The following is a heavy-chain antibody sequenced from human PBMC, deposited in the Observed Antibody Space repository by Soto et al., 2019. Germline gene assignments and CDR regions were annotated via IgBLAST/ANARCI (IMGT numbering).Heavy chain of an antibody. CDR3: ARGNWSGYYHDY. J-gene: IGHJ4*02. D-gene: IGHD3-3*01. CDR1: GGSISSGGYY. Sequence: SETLSLTCTVSGGSISSGGYYWSWIRQHPGKGLEWIGYIYYSGSTYYNPSLKSRVTISVDTSKNQFSLKLSSVTAADTAVYYCARGNWSGYYHDYWGQGTLVTVSS. V-gene: IGHV4-31*03. CDR2: IYYSGST.